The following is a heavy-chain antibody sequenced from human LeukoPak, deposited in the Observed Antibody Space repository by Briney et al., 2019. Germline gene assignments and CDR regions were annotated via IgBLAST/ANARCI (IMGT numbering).Heavy chain of an antibody. J-gene: IGHJ4*02. D-gene: IGHD6-19*01. CDR2: MYYTGST. CDR1: GDSISSSSYY. Sequence: SETLSLTCTVSGDSISSSSYYWGWIRQPPGKGLEWIGSMYYTGSTYYNPSLKSRVTISVDTSKNQFSLKLNSVTAADTAVYYCASIAVASYYFDYWGQGTLVPVSS. V-gene: IGHV4-39*01. CDR3: ASIAVASYYFDY.